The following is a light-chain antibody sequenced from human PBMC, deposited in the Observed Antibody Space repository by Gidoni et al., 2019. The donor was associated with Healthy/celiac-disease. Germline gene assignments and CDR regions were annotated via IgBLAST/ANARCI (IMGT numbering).Light chain of an antibody. Sequence: DIQMTQSPSSLSASVGDRVTITSQASQDISNYLNWYQQKPGKAPKLLTYDASNLETGVPSRFSGSGSGTDFTFTISSLQPEDIATEYCQQYDNSPLTFGGGTKVEIK. CDR2: DAS. V-gene: IGKV1-33*01. CDR3: QQYDNSPLT. J-gene: IGKJ4*01. CDR1: QDISNY.